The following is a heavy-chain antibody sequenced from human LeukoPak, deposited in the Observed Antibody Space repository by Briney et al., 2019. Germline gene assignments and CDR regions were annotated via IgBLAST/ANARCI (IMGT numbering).Heavy chain of an antibody. CDR3: AREAPSPDYGDYLNWFDP. CDR2: INHSGST. Sequence: SETLSLTCAVSGGSFIDYSWSWIRQPPGKGLEWIGKINHSGSTNYNPSLKSRVTISVDTSKNQFSLKLSSVTAADTAVYYCAREAPSPDYGDYLNWFDPWGQGTLVTVSS. CDR1: GGSFIDYS. J-gene: IGHJ5*02. V-gene: IGHV4-34*01. D-gene: IGHD4-17*01.